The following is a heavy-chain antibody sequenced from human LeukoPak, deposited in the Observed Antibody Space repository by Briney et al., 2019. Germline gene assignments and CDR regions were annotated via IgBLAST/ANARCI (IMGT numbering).Heavy chain of an antibody. V-gene: IGHV1-2*02. CDR2: IKSNSGGT. CDR3: ARGKVDGDDFDY. CDR1: GYTFTDSY. D-gene: IGHD4-17*01. Sequence: ASVEVSCKSSGYTFTDSYMHWVRQAPGQGPEWMGWIKSNSGGTNYAQKFQGRVTMTRDTSISTAYMELSGLRSDDTAVYYCARGKVDGDDFDYWGQGTLVTVSS. J-gene: IGHJ4*02.